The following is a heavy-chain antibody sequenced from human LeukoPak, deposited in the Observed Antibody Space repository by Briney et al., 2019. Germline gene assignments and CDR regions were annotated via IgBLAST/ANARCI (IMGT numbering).Heavy chain of an antibody. CDR3: ARDLLWFGEAYFDY. J-gene: IGHJ4*02. Sequence: SETLSLTCAVSGGSISSGDYSWSWIRQPPGTGLEWIGYIYHSGRTYYNPSLKGRVTISIDRSKNQFSLKLSSVTAADTAVYYCARDLLWFGEAYFDYWGQGTLVTVSS. CDR2: IYHSGRT. V-gene: IGHV4-30-2*01. D-gene: IGHD3-10*01. CDR1: GGSISSGDYS.